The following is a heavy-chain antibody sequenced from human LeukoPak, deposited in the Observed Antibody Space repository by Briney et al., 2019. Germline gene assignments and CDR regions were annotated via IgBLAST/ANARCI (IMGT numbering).Heavy chain of an antibody. V-gene: IGHV3-30*02. CDR2: TRYDGSYK. CDR1: GFTFNFFG. Sequence: GGSLRLSCAASGFTFNFFGMHWVRQAPGKGLEWVAFTRYDGSYKRYIDSVNGRFTISRDNSKNTLYLQVNSLRVEDTAVYSCAKGRVARGFNDPFDIWGQGTMVTVSS. J-gene: IGHJ3*02. D-gene: IGHD3-3*01. CDR3: AKGRVARGFNDPFDI.